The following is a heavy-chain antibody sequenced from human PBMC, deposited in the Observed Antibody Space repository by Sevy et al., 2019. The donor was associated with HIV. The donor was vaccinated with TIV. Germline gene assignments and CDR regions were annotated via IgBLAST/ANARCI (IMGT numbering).Heavy chain of an antibody. Sequence: GGSLRLSCAASGFTFSSYAMHWVRQAPGKGLEWVAVISYDGSNKYYADSVKGRFTIPRDNSKNTLYLQMNSLRAEDTAVYYCARALAVAGNYGMDVWGQGTTVTVSS. CDR3: ARALAVAGNYGMDV. CDR1: GFTFSSYA. J-gene: IGHJ6*02. CDR2: ISYDGSNK. D-gene: IGHD6-19*01. V-gene: IGHV3-30-3*01.